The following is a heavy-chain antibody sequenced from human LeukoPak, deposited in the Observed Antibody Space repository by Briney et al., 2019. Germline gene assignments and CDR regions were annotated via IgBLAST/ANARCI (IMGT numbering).Heavy chain of an antibody. D-gene: IGHD3-10*01. J-gene: IGHJ4*02. CDR2: IYPGDSDT. Sequence: GESLKISCKGSGYSFTSYWIGWVRQMSGKGLEWMGVIYPGDSDTRYSPSFEGQVTISADKSISTAYLQWSSLKASDTAMYYCTRFHRFGELLVDYWGQGTLVTVSS. CDR3: TRFHRFGELLVDY. CDR1: GYSFTSYW. V-gene: IGHV5-51*01.